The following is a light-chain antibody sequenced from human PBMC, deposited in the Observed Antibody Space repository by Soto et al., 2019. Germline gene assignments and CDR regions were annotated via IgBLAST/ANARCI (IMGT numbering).Light chain of an antibody. J-gene: IGKJ5*01. Sequence: DIQMTQSPSSLSASVGDRVTITCQASQDISNHLNWYQQKPGRAPKLLIYDASNLERGVPSRFSGSGSGTYFTFTISSLLSEDIATYYCQQYDNLPITFDQGTRLDIK. CDR2: DAS. CDR1: QDISNH. CDR3: QQYDNLPIT. V-gene: IGKV1-33*01.